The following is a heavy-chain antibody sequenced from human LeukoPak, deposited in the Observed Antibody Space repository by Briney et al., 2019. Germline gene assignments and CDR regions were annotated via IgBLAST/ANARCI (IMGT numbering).Heavy chain of an antibody. V-gene: IGHV3-23*01. CDR1: GFTFSSYA. CDR2: ISGSGGST. J-gene: IGHJ4*02. CDR3: AKVVTIFGVVSNFDY. Sequence: GGSLRLSCAASGFTFSSYAMSWVRQAPGKGLEWVSAISGSGGSTYYADSVKGRFTISRDNSKNTLYLQVNSLRAEDTAVYYCAKVVTIFGVVSNFDYWGQGTLVTVSS. D-gene: IGHD3-3*01.